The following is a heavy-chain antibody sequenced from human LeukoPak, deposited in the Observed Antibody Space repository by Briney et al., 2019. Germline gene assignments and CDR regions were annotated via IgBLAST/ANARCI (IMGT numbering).Heavy chain of an antibody. Sequence: GASVKVSCKATGYTFTSYGISWVRQAPGQGLEWMGWISSNSDNTNYAQKLQGRVTMTTDTSTSTAYMELRSLRSDDTAVYYCARDWGSIKVITDYWGQGTPVTVSS. CDR3: ARDWGSIKVITDY. D-gene: IGHD3-16*01. J-gene: IGHJ4*02. CDR1: GYTFTSYG. V-gene: IGHV1-18*01. CDR2: ISSNSDNT.